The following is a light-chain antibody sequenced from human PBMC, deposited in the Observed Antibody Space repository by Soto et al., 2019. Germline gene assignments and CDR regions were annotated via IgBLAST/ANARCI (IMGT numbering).Light chain of an antibody. Sequence: QSVLTQPASVSGSPGQSITISCAGSNSDVGTYSIVSWYQQHPGKAPKLMIYEVSKRPSGVSDRFSGSKSGKTASLTISGLQAEDEADYYCCSYAGRSTYVFGPGTRSPS. CDR1: NSDVGTYSI. V-gene: IGLV2-23*02. CDR2: EVS. CDR3: CSYAGRSTYV. J-gene: IGLJ1*01.